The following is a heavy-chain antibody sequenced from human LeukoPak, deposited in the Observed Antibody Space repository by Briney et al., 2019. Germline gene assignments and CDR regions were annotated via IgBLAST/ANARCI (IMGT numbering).Heavy chain of an antibody. CDR1: GFSVSSNY. CDR3: ASGIAVNPIDS. J-gene: IGHJ3*02. V-gene: IGHV3-53*01. CDR2: IYSGLST. Sequence: GGSLRLSCAASGFSVSSNYVSWVRQAPGRGLEWVSIIYSGLSTYYADSVRGRFTISRDNSKNTLYLQMNTLRAEDTAVYYCASGIAVNPIDSCGHGTMVTVSS. D-gene: IGHD6-19*01.